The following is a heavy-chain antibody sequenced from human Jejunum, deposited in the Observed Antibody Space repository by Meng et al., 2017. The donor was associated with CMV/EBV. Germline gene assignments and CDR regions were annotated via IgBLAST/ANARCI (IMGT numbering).Heavy chain of an antibody. D-gene: IGHD5-18*01. V-gene: IGHV4-39*07. Sequence: SGGSISSSSYYWGWIRQPPGKGLEWIGSIYYSGSTYYNPSLKSRVTISVDTSKNQFSLKLSSVTAADTAVYYCAREMDVDTAMVTDYWGQGTLVTVSS. CDR2: IYYSGST. J-gene: IGHJ4*02. CDR3: AREMDVDTAMVTDY. CDR1: GGSISSSSYY.